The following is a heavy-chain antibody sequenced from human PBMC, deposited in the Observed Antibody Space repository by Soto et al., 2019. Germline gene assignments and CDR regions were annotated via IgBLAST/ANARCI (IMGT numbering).Heavy chain of an antibody. CDR3: ARDRIAVAGYGDY. V-gene: IGHV1-69*04. CDR2: IIPILGIA. D-gene: IGHD6-19*01. J-gene: IGHJ4*02. Sequence: APVKVSCKASGGTFSSYTISWVRQAPGQGLEWMGRIIPILGIANYAQKFQGRVTITADKSTSTAYMELSSLRSDDTAVYYCARDRIAVAGYGDYRGQGTLVTVSS. CDR1: GGTFSSYT.